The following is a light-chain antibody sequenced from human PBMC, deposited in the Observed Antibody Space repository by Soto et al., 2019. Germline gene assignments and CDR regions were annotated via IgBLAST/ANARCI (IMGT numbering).Light chain of an antibody. V-gene: IGKV3-15*01. CDR2: DAS. J-gene: IGKJ4*01. CDR1: QSVGSN. Sequence: EIVMTQSPATLSVSPGERVTLSCRARQSVGSNLAWYQQTPGQAPRVVIYDASTRATVIPARFSGSGSGTEFTLTISSLQSEDFVVYYCQQYDTWPLTFGGGTKVDIK. CDR3: QQYDTWPLT.